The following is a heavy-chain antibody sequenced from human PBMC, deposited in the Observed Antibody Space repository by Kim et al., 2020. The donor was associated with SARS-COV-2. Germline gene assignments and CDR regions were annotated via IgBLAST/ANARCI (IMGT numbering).Heavy chain of an antibody. D-gene: IGHD3-9*01. V-gene: IGHV1-69*13. CDR1: GGTFSSYA. CDR3: ARDGNRILRYFDWLLMGFDY. CDR2: IIPIFGTA. J-gene: IGHJ4*02. Sequence: SVKVSCKASGGTFSSYAISWVRQAPGQGLEWMGGIIPIFGTANYAQKFQGRVTITADESTSTAYMELSSLRSEDTAVYYCARDGNRILRYFDWLLMGFDYWGQGTLVTVSS.